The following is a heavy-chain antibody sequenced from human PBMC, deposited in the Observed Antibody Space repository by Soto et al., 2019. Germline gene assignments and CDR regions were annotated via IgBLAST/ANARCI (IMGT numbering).Heavy chain of an antibody. CDR1: VFTFSSNY. J-gene: IGHJ6*02. V-gene: IGHV3-53*01. CDR3: AREWELPNYYGMDV. Sequence: LXLSCAASVFTFSSNYMSWVREAPGKGLEWVSVIYSGRSTYYADSVKGRFTISRDNSKNTVHLQMNSLRAEDTAVYYCAREWELPNYYGMDVWGQGTTVTVSS. CDR2: IYSGRST. D-gene: IGHD1-26*01.